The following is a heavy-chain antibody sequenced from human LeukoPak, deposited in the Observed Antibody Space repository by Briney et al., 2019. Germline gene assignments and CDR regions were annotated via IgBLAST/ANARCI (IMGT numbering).Heavy chain of an antibody. CDR1: GFTFSSYG. D-gene: IGHD2-15*01. Sequence: PGGSLRLSCAASGFTFSSYGMHWVRQAPGKGLEWVAFIRHDGSNKYYADSVKGRFTISRDNSKNTLYLQMNSLRAEDTAVYYCAKDLYCSGGSCYSSYMDVWGEGTTVTVSS. CDR2: IRHDGSNK. V-gene: IGHV3-30*02. CDR3: AKDLYCSGGSCYSSYMDV. J-gene: IGHJ6*03.